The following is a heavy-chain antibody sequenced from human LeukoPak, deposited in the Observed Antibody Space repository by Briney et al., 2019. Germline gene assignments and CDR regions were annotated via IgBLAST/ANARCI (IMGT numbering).Heavy chain of an antibody. D-gene: IGHD6-13*01. CDR2: IIPILGIA. CDR1: GGTFSSYA. Sequence: SVKVSCKASGGTFSSYAISWVRQAPGQGLEWMGRIIPILGIANYAQKFQGRVTITADKSTSTAHMELSSLRSEDTAVYYCAREQDSTSALTLDYWGQGTLVTVSS. V-gene: IGHV1-69*04. J-gene: IGHJ4*02. CDR3: AREQDSTSALTLDY.